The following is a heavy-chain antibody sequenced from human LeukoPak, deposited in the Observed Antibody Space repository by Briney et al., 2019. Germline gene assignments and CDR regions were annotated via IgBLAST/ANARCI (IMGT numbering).Heavy chain of an antibody. Sequence: SETLSLTCAVYGGSFSGYYWSWIRQPPGKGLEWIGEINHSGSTNYNPSLKSRVTISVDTSKNQFSLKLSSVTAADTAVYYCARGLGYWGQGTLVTVSS. V-gene: IGHV4-34*01. J-gene: IGHJ4*02. CDR2: INHSGST. CDR1: GGSFSGYY. CDR3: ARGLGY.